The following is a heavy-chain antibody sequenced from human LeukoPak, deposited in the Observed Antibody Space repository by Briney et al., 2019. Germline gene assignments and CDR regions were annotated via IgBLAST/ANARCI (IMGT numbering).Heavy chain of an antibody. Sequence: ASVKVSCKASGYTFTSFGISWVRQAPGQGLEWMGWISAYNGNPNYAQNLQGRVTMTTDTSTSTAYMELRSLRSDDTAVYYCARGRYCSSSSCYQIYYYYMDVWSKGTTVTVSS. CDR2: ISAYNGNP. D-gene: IGHD2-2*01. J-gene: IGHJ6*03. V-gene: IGHV1-18*01. CDR3: ARGRYCSSSSCYQIYYYYMDV. CDR1: GYTFTSFG.